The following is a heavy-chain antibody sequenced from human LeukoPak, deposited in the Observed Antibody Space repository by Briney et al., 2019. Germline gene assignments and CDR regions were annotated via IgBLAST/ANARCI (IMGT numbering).Heavy chain of an antibody. CDR3: ARDGRLYSSGQVVWFDP. CDR2: IIPIFGTA. CDR1: GGTFSSYA. Sequence: SVKVSCKASGGTFSSYAISWVRQAPGQGLEWMGGIIPIFGTANYAQKSQGRVTITADESTSTAYMELSSLRSEDTAVYFCARDGRLYSSGQVVWFDPWGQGTLVTVSS. D-gene: IGHD6-19*01. J-gene: IGHJ5*02. V-gene: IGHV1-69*13.